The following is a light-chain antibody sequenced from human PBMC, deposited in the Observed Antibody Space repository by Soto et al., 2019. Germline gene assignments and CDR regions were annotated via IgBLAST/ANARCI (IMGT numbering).Light chain of an antibody. CDR3: QQYGSSPGT. V-gene: IGKV3-20*01. Sequence: IVLTQSPATLSLSPGERATLSCRASQSVDNYLDWYQQKPGQAPRLLIYNAFNRATGIPDRFSGSGSGTDFTLTISRLEPEDFAVYYCQQYGSSPGTFGGGTKVDI. J-gene: IGKJ4*01. CDR1: QSVDNY. CDR2: NAF.